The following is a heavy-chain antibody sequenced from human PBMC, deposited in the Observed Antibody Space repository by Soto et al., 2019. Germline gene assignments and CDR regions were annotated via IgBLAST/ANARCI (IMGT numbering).Heavy chain of an antibody. D-gene: IGHD2-21*01. V-gene: IGHV3-15*07. Sequence: EVQLVESGGDLVKPGGSLRLSCAASGFIFSHAWFNWVRKPPGKGLELVGRVKNNGGATDYAASVKGRFTISRDDSKDTVYLQMSSLRTEDTAIYYCAADLGPAYDSNNWFDPWGQGTLVTVSS. CDR3: AADLGPAYDSNNWFDP. J-gene: IGHJ5*02. CDR1: GFIFSHAW. CDR2: VKNNGGAT.